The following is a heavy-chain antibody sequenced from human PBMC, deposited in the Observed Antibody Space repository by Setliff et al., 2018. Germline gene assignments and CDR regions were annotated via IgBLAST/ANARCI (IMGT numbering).Heavy chain of an antibody. CDR2: ISSSSSTI. Sequence: PGGSLRLSCAASGFTFSSYSMNWVRQAPGKGLEWVSYISSSSSTIYYADSVKGRFTISRDNAKNSLYLQRNSLRAEDTAVYYCARDGGGPYYYDSSGYRAAFDIWGQGTMVTVSS. V-gene: IGHV3-48*01. CDR3: ARDGGGPYYYDSSGYRAAFDI. CDR1: GFTFSSYS. D-gene: IGHD3-22*01. J-gene: IGHJ3*02.